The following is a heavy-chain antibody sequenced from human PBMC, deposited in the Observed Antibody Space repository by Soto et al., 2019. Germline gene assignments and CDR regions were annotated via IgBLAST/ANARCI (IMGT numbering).Heavy chain of an antibody. V-gene: IGHV3-30*14. CDR3: ARGSTLWLSHYYYGMDV. CDR1: GFTFSSSA. CDR2: ISYDGSNK. J-gene: IGHJ6*02. D-gene: IGHD5-18*01. Sequence: QVQLVESGGGVVQTGRSLSLSCAASGFTFSSSAMHWVRQAPGKVLEWAAVISYDGSNKYYAYSVKGRFTISRDNSKNTLYLQMTSLRAEDTAVYYCARGSTLWLSHYYYGMDVWGQGTTVTVSS.